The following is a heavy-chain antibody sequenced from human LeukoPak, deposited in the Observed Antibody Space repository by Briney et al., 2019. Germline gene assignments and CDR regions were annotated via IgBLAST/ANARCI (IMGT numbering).Heavy chain of an antibody. CDR3: ARGVCSSTSCYYYYYMDV. Sequence: SVKVSCKASGGTFSSYAISWVRQAPGQGLEWMGGIIPIFGTANYAQKFQGRVTITTDESTSTAYMELSSLRSEDTAVYYCARGVCSSTSCYYYYYMDVWGKGTTVTVSS. D-gene: IGHD2-2*01. J-gene: IGHJ6*03. CDR2: IIPIFGTA. CDR1: GGTFSSYA. V-gene: IGHV1-69*05.